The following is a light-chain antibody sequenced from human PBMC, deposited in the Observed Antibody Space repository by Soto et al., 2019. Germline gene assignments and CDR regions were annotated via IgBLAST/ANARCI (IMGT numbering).Light chain of an antibody. V-gene: IGKV1-39*01. Sequence: DIQMTQTPSSLSASVGDRVTITCRASQNINTYLNWYQQKPGKAPKLLIFAASSLQSGVTSRFSGSGSRTEFTLTISSLQPEDFATYYCQQSSPAPFTFVPGTKVDIK. CDR1: QNINTY. CDR3: QQSSPAPFT. CDR2: AAS. J-gene: IGKJ3*01.